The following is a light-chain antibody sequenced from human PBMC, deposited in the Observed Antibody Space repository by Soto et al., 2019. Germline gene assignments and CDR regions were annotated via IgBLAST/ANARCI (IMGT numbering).Light chain of an antibody. J-gene: IGLJ1*01. CDR2: DVS. V-gene: IGLV2-14*01. CDR1: SSDVGGYNS. CDR3: SSYTSSRTLYV. Sequence: QSVLTQPASVSGSPGQSITVSCTGTSSDVGGYNSVSWYQQHPGKAPKLMIYDVSNRPSGVSNRFSGSKSGNTASLTISGLQAEDEADYYCSSYTSSRTLYVFGTGTKVT.